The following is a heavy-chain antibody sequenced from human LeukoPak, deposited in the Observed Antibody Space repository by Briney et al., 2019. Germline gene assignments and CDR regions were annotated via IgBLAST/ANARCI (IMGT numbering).Heavy chain of an antibody. CDR3: AGGRIVGATYFDY. D-gene: IGHD1-26*01. Sequence: SETLSLTCTVSGGSISSYYWSWIRQPPGKGLEWIGYIYYSGSTNYNPSLKSRVTISVDTSKNQFSLKLSSVTAADTAVYYCAGGRIVGATYFDYWGQGTLVTVHS. V-gene: IGHV4-59*01. CDR1: GGSISSYY. CDR2: IYYSGST. J-gene: IGHJ4*02.